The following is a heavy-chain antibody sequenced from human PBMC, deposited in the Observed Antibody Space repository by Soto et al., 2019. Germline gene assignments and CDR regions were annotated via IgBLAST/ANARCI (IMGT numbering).Heavy chain of an antibody. Sequence: ASVKVSCKASGYTFTSYGISWVRQAPGQGLEWMGWISAYNGNTDYAQKFQGRVTMTTDTSTTTAYMDLRSLRAEDTAVYYCAKASSQGYYDSSGYPYYFDYWGQGTLVTVSS. V-gene: IGHV1-18*01. CDR3: AKASSQGYYDSSGYPYYFDY. J-gene: IGHJ4*02. D-gene: IGHD3-22*01. CDR2: ISAYNGNT. CDR1: GYTFTSYG.